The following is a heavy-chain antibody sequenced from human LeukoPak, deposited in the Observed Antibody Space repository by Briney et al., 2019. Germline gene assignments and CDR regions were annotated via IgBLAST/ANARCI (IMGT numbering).Heavy chain of an antibody. Sequence: GGSLRLSCAVSGFTFSSYAMHWVRQAPGKGLEWVAFIRYDGSNKYYADSVKGRFTISRDNAKNSLFLQMNSLRAEDTAVYYCARVGIVGATGGFDYWGQGTLVTVSS. CDR2: IRYDGSNK. V-gene: IGHV3-30*02. J-gene: IGHJ4*02. D-gene: IGHD1-26*01. CDR1: GFTFSSYA. CDR3: ARVGIVGATGGFDY.